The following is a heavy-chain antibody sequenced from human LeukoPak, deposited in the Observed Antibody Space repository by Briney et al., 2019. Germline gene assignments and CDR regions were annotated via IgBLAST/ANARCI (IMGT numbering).Heavy chain of an antibody. CDR3: ARDPTNTSGYYAYFDY. Sequence: GASVKVSCKASGGTFSSYAISWVRQAPGQGLEWMGGIIPIFGTANYAQKFQGRVTITADESTSTAYMELSSLRSEDTAVYYCARDPTNTSGYYAYFDYWGQGTLVTVSS. D-gene: IGHD5-12*01. CDR2: IIPIFGTA. V-gene: IGHV1-69*13. CDR1: GGTFSSYA. J-gene: IGHJ4*02.